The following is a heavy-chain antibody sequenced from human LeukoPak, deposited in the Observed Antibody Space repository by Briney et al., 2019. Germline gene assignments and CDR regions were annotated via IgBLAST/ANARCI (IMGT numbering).Heavy chain of an antibody. CDR3: ARQGYSSSRDY. D-gene: IGHD6-13*01. Sequence: GESLKISCQGSGYSFTRYWIGWVRQVPGKGLEWMGIIYPGDSDTKYSPSFQGQVTISADKSITTAYLQWSSLKASDTAMYYCARQGYSSSRDYWGQGTLVTVSS. CDR1: GYSFTRYW. J-gene: IGHJ4*02. CDR2: IYPGDSDT. V-gene: IGHV5-51*01.